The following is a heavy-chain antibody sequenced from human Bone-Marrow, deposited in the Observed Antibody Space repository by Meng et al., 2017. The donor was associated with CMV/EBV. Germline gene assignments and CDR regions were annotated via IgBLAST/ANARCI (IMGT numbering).Heavy chain of an antibody. CDR2: ISAYNGNT. CDR1: GYTFTSYG. CDR3: ARQGPTYYDFWSGYTGAFDI. D-gene: IGHD3-3*01. J-gene: IGHJ3*02. V-gene: IGHV1-18*01. Sequence: ASVKVSCKASGYTFTSYGISWVRQAPGQGLEWMGWISAYNGNTNYAQKLQGRVTMTTDTSTSTAYMVLSSLRSEDTAVYYCARQGPTYYDFWSGYTGAFDIWGQGTMVTVSS.